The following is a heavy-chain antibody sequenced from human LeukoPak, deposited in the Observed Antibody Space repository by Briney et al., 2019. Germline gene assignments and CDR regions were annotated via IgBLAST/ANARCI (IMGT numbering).Heavy chain of an antibody. J-gene: IGHJ4*02. V-gene: IGHV1-69*04. Sequence: ASVKVSCKTSGGTFNYYAISWVRQAPGQGLEWMGRVVPMFGIRNYPQTFRGRVNITADKATNTVYMELRSLRAEDTAIYYCATEPSRSYSFDHLDFWGLGTPVTVSS. CDR3: ATEPSRSYSFDHLDF. CDR1: GGTFNYYA. D-gene: IGHD5-12*01. CDR2: VVPMFGIR.